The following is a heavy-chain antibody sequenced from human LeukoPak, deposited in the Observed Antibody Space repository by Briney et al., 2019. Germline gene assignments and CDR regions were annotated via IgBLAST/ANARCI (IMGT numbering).Heavy chain of an antibody. V-gene: IGHV1-46*01. CDR2: INPSGGST. CDR1: GYTFTSYY. Sequence: ASVKVSCKASGYTFTSYYMHWVRLAPGQGLELKGIINPSGGSTSYAQKFQGRVTMTRDTSTSTVYMELSSLRSEDTAVYYCARDPSEFSYNFWSGYSYGFDIWGQGTMVTVSS. D-gene: IGHD3-3*01. J-gene: IGHJ3*02. CDR3: ARDPSEFSYNFWSGYSYGFDI.